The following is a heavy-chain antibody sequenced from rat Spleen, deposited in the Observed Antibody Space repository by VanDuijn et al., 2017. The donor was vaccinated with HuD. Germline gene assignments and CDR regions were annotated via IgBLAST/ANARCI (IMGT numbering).Heavy chain of an antibody. Sequence: EVQLVESDGGLVQPGRSLKLSCAASGFTFSNYYMAWVRQAPTKGLEWVATISYDGSSTYYRDSVKGRFTISRDNANSTLYLRMNSLRSEDTATYYCSRGGNYDFDYWGQGVMVTVSS. CDR3: SRGGNYDFDY. D-gene: IGHD1-10*01. V-gene: IGHV5-7*01. J-gene: IGHJ2*01. CDR1: GFTFSNYY. CDR2: ISYDGSST.